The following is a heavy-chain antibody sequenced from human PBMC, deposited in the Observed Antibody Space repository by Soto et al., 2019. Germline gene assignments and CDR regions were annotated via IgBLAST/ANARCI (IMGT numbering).Heavy chain of an antibody. CDR2: IWYDGTNK. Sequence: QVQLVESGGGVVQPGRSLRLSCAASGFSLSNYGIHWVRQAPGKGLEWVAVIWYDGTNKAYADSVKARFAISRDISKNTVYMQMNSLRAEDTAVYYCARDQPGGMDNYFYYMDVWGKGTTVTVSS. J-gene: IGHJ6*03. D-gene: IGHD2-2*03. CDR1: GFSLSNYG. CDR3: ARDQPGGMDNYFYYMDV. V-gene: IGHV3-33*01.